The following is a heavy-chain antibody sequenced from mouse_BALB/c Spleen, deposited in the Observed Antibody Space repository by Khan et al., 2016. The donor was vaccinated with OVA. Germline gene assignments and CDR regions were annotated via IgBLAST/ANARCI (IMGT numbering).Heavy chain of an antibody. CDR1: GYSITSDYA. CDR3: ARAVTITTVVATDFDY. V-gene: IGHV3-2*02. CDR2: ISYSGRT. J-gene: IGHJ2*01. Sequence: EVQLQESGPGLVKPSQSLSLTCTVTGYSITSDYAWNWIRQFPGNKLEWMGYISYSGRTSSNPSLKSRISITRDTSKNQFFLQLNSVTTEDTATSYCARAVTITTVVATDFDYWGQGTTLTVSA. D-gene: IGHD1-1*01.